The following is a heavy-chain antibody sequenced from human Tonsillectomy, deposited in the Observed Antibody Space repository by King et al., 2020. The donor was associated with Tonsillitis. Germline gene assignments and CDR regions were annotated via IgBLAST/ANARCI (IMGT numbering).Heavy chain of an antibody. D-gene: IGHD3-16*01. V-gene: IGHV3-23*04. CDR1: GFTFSSYA. CDR3: AKHKGGGYYYYGMDV. CDR2: ISGSGGST. J-gene: IGHJ6*02. Sequence: VQLVESGGGLVQPGGSLRLSCAASGFTFSSYAMSWVRQAPGKGLEWVSAISGSGGSTYYADSVKGRFTIARDNSNNTLYLQMNSLRAEDTAVYYCAKHKGGGYYYYGMDVWGQGTTVTVSS.